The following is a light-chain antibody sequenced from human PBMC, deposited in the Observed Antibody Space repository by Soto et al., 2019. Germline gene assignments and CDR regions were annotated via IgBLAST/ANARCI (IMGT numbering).Light chain of an antibody. CDR2: DVT. CDR1: SSDVGGYNY. J-gene: IGLJ1*01. Sequence: QSVLTQPASVSGSPGQSITISCTGTSSDVGGYNYVSWYQQHPVKAPKLMIYDVTNRHSGVSDRFPGSKSGNTASLTISGIQAEDEADYYCSSYTSSSTPYVFGTGTKVTVL. V-gene: IGLV2-14*01. CDR3: SSYTSSSTPYV.